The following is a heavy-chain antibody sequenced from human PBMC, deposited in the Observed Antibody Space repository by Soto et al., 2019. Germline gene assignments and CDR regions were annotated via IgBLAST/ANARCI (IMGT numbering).Heavy chain of an antibody. CDR2: IIPIFGTA. J-gene: IGHJ5*02. CDR3: ARDWRYSSSWYWFDP. Sequence: QVPLVQSGAEVKKPGSSVKVSCKASGGTFSSYAITWVRQAPGQGLEWMGGIIPIFGTANYAQKFQGRVMITADESTSTAYMELSSLRSEDTAVYYCARDWRYSSSWYWFDPWGQGTLVTVSS. V-gene: IGHV1-69*01. D-gene: IGHD6-13*01. CDR1: GGTFSSYA.